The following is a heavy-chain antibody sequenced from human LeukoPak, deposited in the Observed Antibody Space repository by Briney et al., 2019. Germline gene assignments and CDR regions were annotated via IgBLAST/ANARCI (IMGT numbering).Heavy chain of an antibody. V-gene: IGHV3-7*03. CDR1: GFTFSSYW. D-gene: IGHD5-18*01. CDR2: IKQDGSEK. Sequence: PGGSLRLSCAASGFTFSSYWMSWVRQAPGKGLEWVANIKQDGSEKYYVDSVKGRFTISRDNAKNSLYLQMNSLRAEDPAVYYCARPIRRGYSYFHRGIDAFDIWGQGTMVTVSS. CDR3: ARPIRRGYSYFHRGIDAFDI. J-gene: IGHJ3*02.